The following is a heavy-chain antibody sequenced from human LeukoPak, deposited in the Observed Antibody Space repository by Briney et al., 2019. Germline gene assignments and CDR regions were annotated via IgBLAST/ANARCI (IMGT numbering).Heavy chain of an antibody. V-gene: IGHV4-34*01. J-gene: IGHJ3*02. CDR3: AREPYSGSYYSVNAFDI. Sequence: SETLSLTCAVYGGSFSGYYWSWIRQPPGKGLEWIGEINHSGSTNYNPSLKSRVTISVDTSKNQFSLKLSSVTAADTAVYYCAREPYSGSYYSVNAFDIWGQGTMVTVSS. CDR2: INHSGST. D-gene: IGHD1-26*01. CDR1: GGSFSGYY.